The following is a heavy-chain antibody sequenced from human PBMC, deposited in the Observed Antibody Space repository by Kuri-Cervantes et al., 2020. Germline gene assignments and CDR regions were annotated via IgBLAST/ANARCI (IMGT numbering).Heavy chain of an antibody. CDR3: ARGPLGSGWYKPDY. J-gene: IGHJ4*02. CDR2: INPSGGNT. D-gene: IGHD6-19*01. CDR1: GYTFTSHY. Sequence: ASVKVSCKASGYTFTSHYMHWVRQAPGQGLEWMGFINPSGGNTRYAQNFQGRVSMTGDTSTSTVYMELSSLRSEDTAVYYCARGPLGSGWYKPDYWGQGTLVTVSS. V-gene: IGHV1-46*01.